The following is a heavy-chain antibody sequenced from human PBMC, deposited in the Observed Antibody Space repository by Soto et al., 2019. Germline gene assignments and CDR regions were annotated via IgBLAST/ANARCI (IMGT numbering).Heavy chain of an antibody. V-gene: IGHV5-51*01. J-gene: IGHJ4*02. Sequence: GESLKISCKGSGYSFTSYWIGWVRQMPGKGLEWMGIIYPGDSDTNYNPSLKSRVTISVDTSKSQFSLRLSSVAAADTAVYFCARLDGYDHYFDYWGQGALVTVSS. CDR3: ARLDGYDHYFDY. CDR1: GYSFTSYW. CDR2: IYPGDSDT. D-gene: IGHD5-12*01.